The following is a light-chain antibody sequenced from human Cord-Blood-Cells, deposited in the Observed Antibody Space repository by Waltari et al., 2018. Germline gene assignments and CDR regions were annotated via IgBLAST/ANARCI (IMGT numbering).Light chain of an antibody. CDR3: SSYTSRSTWV. Sequence: SARTQPASVSGSXXASXXXYGTGTSXXXGGXXXVAWYQQHPGKAPKLMIYDVSKRPSGVYNHFSGSKSGNTASLTISGAQVEDYADYYCSSYTSRSTWVFGGGTKLTVL. V-gene: IGLV2-14*01. CDR2: DVS. CDR1: SXXXGGXXX. J-gene: IGLJ3*02.